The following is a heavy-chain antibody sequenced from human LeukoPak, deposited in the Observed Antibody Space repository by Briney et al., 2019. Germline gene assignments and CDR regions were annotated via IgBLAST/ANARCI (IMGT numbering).Heavy chain of an antibody. V-gene: IGHV3-21*01. Sequence: GRSLRLSCAASGFTFSSYGMHWVRQAPGKGLEWVSSISSSSHYIYYADSVKGRLTISRDNAMNSLSLQMNSLRAEDTAIYYCARDPDYFGSGTYHNHYFDYWGQGTLVTVSS. J-gene: IGHJ4*02. CDR3: ARDPDYFGSGTYHNHYFDY. CDR2: ISSSSHYI. CDR1: GFTFSSYG. D-gene: IGHD3-10*01.